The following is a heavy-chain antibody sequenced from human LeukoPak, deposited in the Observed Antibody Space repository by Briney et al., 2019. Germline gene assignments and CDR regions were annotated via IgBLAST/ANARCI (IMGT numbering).Heavy chain of an antibody. Sequence: PGGSLRLSCAASGFTFSRYSMNWVRQAPGKGLGWVSFISGNSAYIYYADSVKGRFTISRDNAKNSLYLQMNSLRAEDTAVYYCARGEYGSGSYHIDYWGQGTLVTVSS. CDR3: ARGEYGSGSYHIDY. J-gene: IGHJ4*02. V-gene: IGHV3-21*01. D-gene: IGHD3-10*01. CDR1: GFTFSRYS. CDR2: ISGNSAYI.